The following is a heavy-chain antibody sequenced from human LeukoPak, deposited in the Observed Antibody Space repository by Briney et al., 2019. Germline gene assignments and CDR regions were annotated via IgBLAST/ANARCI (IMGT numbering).Heavy chain of an antibody. CDR3: ARDKGTLGGDS. CDR1: GYRFTSYG. J-gene: IGHJ4*02. CDR2: INPNSGGT. V-gene: IGHV1-2*02. D-gene: IGHD3-16*01. Sequence: GASVKVSCKASGYRFTSYGIHWVRQAPGQGLEWMGLINPNSGGTNYAQKFQGRVTMTRDTSISTAYMELSKLTSDDTAVYYCARDKGTLGGDSWGPGTLVTVSS.